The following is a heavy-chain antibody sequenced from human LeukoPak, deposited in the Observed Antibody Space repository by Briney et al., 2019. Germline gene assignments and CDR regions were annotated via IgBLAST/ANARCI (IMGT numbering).Heavy chain of an antibody. CDR3: ARSNLRDFWSGYEQRYFDY. D-gene: IGHD3-3*01. V-gene: IGHV4-59*01. J-gene: IGHJ4*02. Sequence: SETLSLTCAVYGGSFSSYYWSWIRQPPGKGLEWIGYIYYSGSTNYNLSLKSRVTISVDTSKNQFSLKLSSVTAADTAVYYCARSNLRDFWSGYEQRYFDYWGQGTLVTVSS. CDR1: GGSFSSYY. CDR2: IYYSGST.